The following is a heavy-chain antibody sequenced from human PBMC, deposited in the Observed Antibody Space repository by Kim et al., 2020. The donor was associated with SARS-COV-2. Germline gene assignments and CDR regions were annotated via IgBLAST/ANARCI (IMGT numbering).Heavy chain of an antibody. D-gene: IGHD4-17*01. V-gene: IGHV4-39*01. CDR2: IYYSGST. J-gene: IGHJ1*01. CDR1: GGSISSSSYY. CDR3: ARLGPNDYGDSNLYFQH. Sequence: SETLSLTCTVSGGSISSSSYYWGWIRQPPGKGLEWIGSIYYSGSTYYNPSLKSRVTISVDTSKNQFSLKLSSVTAADTAVYYCARLGPNDYGDSNLYFQHWGQGTLVTVSS.